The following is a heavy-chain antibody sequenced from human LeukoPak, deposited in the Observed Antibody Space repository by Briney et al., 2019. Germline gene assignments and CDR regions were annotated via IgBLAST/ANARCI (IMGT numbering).Heavy chain of an antibody. CDR1: GFTFSDYG. Sequence: GRSLRLSCAASGFTFSDYGMHWVCQAPGKGLEWVAVIWYDGSDKYYADSVKGRFTISRDNSKNTLYLQMNSLRAEDTAVYYCAKDSYYDSSGYNYVGNFQHWGQGTLVTVSS. J-gene: IGHJ1*01. D-gene: IGHD3-22*01. CDR3: AKDSYYDSSGYNYVGNFQH. V-gene: IGHV3-33*06. CDR2: IWYDGSDK.